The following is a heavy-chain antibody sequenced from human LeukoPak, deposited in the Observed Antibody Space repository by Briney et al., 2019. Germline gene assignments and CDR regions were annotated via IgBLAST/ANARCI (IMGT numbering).Heavy chain of an antibody. Sequence: PGGSLRLSCAASGFTVSNNYMTWVRQAPGKGLEWVSVIYSGGSTYYADSVKGRFTISRDNSNDTLYLQMSSLRPDDTAIYYCVKRRVRDIVVVVAADFDFWGQGTLVTVSS. V-gene: IGHV3-53*05. CDR3: VKRRVRDIVVVVAADFDF. J-gene: IGHJ4*02. CDR2: IYSGGST. D-gene: IGHD2-15*01. CDR1: GFTVSNNY.